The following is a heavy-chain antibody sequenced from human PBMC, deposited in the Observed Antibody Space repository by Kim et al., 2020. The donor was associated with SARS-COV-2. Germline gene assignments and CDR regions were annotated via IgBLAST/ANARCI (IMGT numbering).Heavy chain of an antibody. J-gene: IGHJ5*02. CDR3: ASYCSGGSCYPSGFDA. CDR1: GGSFSGYY. D-gene: IGHD2-15*01. CDR2: INHSGST. Sequence: SETLSLTCAVYGGSFSGYYWSWIRQPPGKGLEWIGEINHSGSTNYNPSLKSRVTISVDTSKNQFSLKLSSVTAADTAVYYCASYCSGGSCYPSGFDAWGPGTLVTVSS. V-gene: IGHV4-34*01.